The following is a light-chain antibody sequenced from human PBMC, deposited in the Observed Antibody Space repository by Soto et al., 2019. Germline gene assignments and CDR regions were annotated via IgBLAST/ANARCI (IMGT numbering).Light chain of an antibody. Sequence: DIQMTQSPSTLSASVGDRVTITCRASQSISSWLAWYQQKPGKAPKLLIYDASSLESGVPSRFSGSGSGTEGTLTISSLQPDDFATDYCQQYNSYPLTFGGGTKVDIK. CDR2: DAS. CDR3: QQYNSYPLT. CDR1: QSISSW. J-gene: IGKJ4*01. V-gene: IGKV1-5*01.